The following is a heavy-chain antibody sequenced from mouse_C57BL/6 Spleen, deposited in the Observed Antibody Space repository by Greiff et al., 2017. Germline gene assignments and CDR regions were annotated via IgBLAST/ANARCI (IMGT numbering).Heavy chain of an antibody. D-gene: IGHD1-1*01. CDR3: ARSYYGSRYYFDY. CDR1: GYTFTSYW. J-gene: IGHJ2*01. V-gene: IGHV1-69*01. Sequence: VQLQQPGAELVMPGASVKLSCKASGYTFTSYWMHWVKQRPGQGLEWIGEIDPSDSYTNYNQKFKCKSTLTVDKSSSTAYMQLSSLTSEDSAVYYCARSYYGSRYYFDYWGQGTTLTVSS. CDR2: IDPSDSYT.